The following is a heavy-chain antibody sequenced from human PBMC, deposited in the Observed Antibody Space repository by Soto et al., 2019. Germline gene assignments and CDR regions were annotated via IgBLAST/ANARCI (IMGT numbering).Heavy chain of an antibody. CDR1: GFTFSDYY. D-gene: IGHD3-9*01. CDR2: ISSSSSYT. CDR3: ARDFTYYDILTGYPTPHDAFDI. V-gene: IGHV3-11*06. J-gene: IGHJ3*02. Sequence: GGSLRLSCAASGFTFSDYYMSWIRQAPGKGLEWVSYISSSSSYTNYADSVKGRFTISRDNAKNSLYLQMNSLRAEDTAVYYCARDFTYYDILTGYPTPHDAFDIWGQGTMVTVSS.